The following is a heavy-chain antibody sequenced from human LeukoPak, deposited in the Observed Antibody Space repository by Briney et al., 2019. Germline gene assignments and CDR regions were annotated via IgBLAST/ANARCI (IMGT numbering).Heavy chain of an antibody. Sequence: GGSLRLSCAASGFTFSSYGMNWVRQAPGKGLEWVSSISSSSYIFYADSVKGRFTISRDNAKNSLYLQMNSLRAEDTAVYYCARSSRYDSSGLDYWGQGTLVTVSS. CDR1: GFTFSSYG. CDR3: ARSSRYDSSGLDY. D-gene: IGHD3-22*01. J-gene: IGHJ4*02. CDR2: ISSSSYI. V-gene: IGHV3-21*01.